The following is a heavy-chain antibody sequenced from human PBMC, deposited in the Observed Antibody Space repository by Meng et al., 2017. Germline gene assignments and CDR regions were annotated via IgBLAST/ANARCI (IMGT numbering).Heavy chain of an antibody. CDR2: ISAYNGNT. CDR3: ARLLRPYSSSSNFDY. D-gene: IGHD6-6*01. V-gene: IGHV1-18*01. J-gene: IGHJ4*02. CDR1: GGTFSSYA. Sequence: QVQLVQFGAGVKKPGSSVKVSCKASGGTFSSYAISWVRQAPGQGLEWMGWISAYNGNTNYAQKLQGRVTMTTDTSTSTAYMELRSLRSDDTAVYYCARLLRPYSSSSNFDYWGQGTLVTVSS.